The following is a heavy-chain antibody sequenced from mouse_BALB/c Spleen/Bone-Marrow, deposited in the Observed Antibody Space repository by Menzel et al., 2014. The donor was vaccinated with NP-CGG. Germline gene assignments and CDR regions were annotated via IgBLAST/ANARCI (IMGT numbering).Heavy chain of an antibody. J-gene: IGHJ3*01. Sequence: DVKLQESGAELVKPGASAKLSCTASGFNIKDTYMHWVKQRPEQGLEWIGRIDPANGNTKYDPRFQGKATITADASSNTAYLQLSSLTSEDTAVYYCTGRYGWFAYWGQGTLVTVSA. CDR1: GFNIKDTY. CDR3: TGRYGWFAY. D-gene: IGHD2-14*01. V-gene: IGHV14-3*02. CDR2: IDPANGNT.